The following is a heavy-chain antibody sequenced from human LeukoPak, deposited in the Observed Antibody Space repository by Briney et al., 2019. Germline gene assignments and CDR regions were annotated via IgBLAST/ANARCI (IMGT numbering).Heavy chain of an antibody. D-gene: IGHD3-22*01. J-gene: IGHJ4*02. CDR1: GYTFTVYY. V-gene: IGHV1-2*02. CDR3: VRVLYYYASSAYYSGFDY. CDR2: INPNSGGT. Sequence: ASVKVSCKASGYTFTVYYMHWVRQAPGQGLEWMGWINPNSGGTKYAQKFQGRVTMTRDTSISTAYMELSRLRSDGTAVYYCVRVLYYYASSAYYSGFDYWGQGTLVTVSS.